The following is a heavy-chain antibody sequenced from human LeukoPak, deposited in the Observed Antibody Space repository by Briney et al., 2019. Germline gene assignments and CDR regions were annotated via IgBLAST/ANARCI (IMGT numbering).Heavy chain of an antibody. CDR2: INPNSGGT. J-gene: IGHJ4*02. CDR1: GYTFTSYY. V-gene: IGHV1-2*02. CDR3: ARDHGTDGTTFTLNFDC. D-gene: IGHD1-1*01. Sequence: VKVSCKASGYTFTSYYIHWVRQAPGQGLEWMGWINPNSGGTNYAQKFQGGVTMTTDTSISTVYMELTRLTSDDTAVYYCARDHGTDGTTFTLNFDCWGQGTLVTVSS.